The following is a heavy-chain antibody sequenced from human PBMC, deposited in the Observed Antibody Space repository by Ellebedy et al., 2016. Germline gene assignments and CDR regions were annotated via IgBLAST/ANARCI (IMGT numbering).Heavy chain of an antibody. CDR2: INGDGSST. D-gene: IGHD2-15*01. CDR3: ARVGCSDASCYYYDYYYMDV. CDR1: GFSFSSYW. Sequence: HTGGSLRLSCAASGFSFSSYWMHWVRQTPGKGLVWLSRINGDGSSTRYADSVRGRFTISRDNAKNTLYLQMNALSAEETAVYYCARVGCSDASCYYYDYYYMDVWGKGTAVTVSS. V-gene: IGHV3-74*01. J-gene: IGHJ6*03.